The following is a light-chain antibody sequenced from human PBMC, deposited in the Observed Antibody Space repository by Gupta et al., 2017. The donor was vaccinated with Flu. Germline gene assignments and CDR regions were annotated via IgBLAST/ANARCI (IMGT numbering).Light chain of an antibody. J-gene: IGKJ1*01. CDR1: QNIDTH. V-gene: IGKV1-39*01. CDR2: AAS. CDR3: QQTDVYPRS. Sequence: PSSLSASPGDRVTITCRASQNIDTHLNWYRQKPGKAPELLIYAASTLQSGIPSRFSGGGSGTDFTLTISNLQPEDSATYFCQQTDVYPRSFGQGTTMEIK.